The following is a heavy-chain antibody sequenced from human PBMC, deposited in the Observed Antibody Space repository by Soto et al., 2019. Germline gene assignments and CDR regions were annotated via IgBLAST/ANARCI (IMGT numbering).Heavy chain of an antibody. D-gene: IGHD6-6*01. J-gene: IGHJ6*02. CDR2: IYYSGST. V-gene: IGHV4-31*03. CDR1: GGSISSGGYY. Sequence: SETLSLTCTVSGGSISSGGYYWSCIRQHPGKGLEWIGYIYYSGSTYYNPSLKSRVTISVDTSKNQFSLKLSSVTAADTAVYYCARAAYSSSSVYYYYGMDVWGQGTTVTVSS. CDR3: ARAAYSSSSVYYYYGMDV.